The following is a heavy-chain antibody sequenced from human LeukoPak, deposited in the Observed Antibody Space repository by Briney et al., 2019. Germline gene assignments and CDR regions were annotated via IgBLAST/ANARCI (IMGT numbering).Heavy chain of an antibody. CDR2: ISAYNGNT. V-gene: IGHV1-18*01. J-gene: IGHJ6*02. Sequence: ASVKVSCKASGYTFTSYGISWVRQAPGQGLEWMGWISAYNGNTNYAQKLQGRVTMTTDTSTSTAYMELRSLRSGDTAVYYCARDYDILTGYYYYGMDVWGQGTTVTVSS. CDR3: ARDYDILTGYYYYGMDV. D-gene: IGHD3-9*01. CDR1: GYTFTSYG.